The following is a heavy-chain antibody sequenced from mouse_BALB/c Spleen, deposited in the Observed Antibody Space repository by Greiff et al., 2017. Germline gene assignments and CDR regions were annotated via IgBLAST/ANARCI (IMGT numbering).Heavy chain of an antibody. D-gene: IGHD2-4*01. CDR2: ISDGGSYT. Sequence: EVQGVESGGGLVKPGGSLKLSCAASGFTFSDYYMYWVRQTPEKRLEWVATISDGGSYTYYPDSVKGRFTISRDNAKNNLYLQMSSLKSEDTAMYYCARGEYDYDGAMDYWGQGTSVTVSS. CDR1: GFTFSDYY. V-gene: IGHV5-4*02. CDR3: ARGEYDYDGAMDY. J-gene: IGHJ4*01.